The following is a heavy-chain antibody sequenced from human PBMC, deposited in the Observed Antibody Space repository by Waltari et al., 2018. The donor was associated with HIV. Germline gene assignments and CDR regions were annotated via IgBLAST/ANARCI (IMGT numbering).Heavy chain of an antibody. V-gene: IGHV4-30-2*01. D-gene: IGHD3-10*01. J-gene: IGHJ5*02. CDR2: IYHSGST. Sequence: QLQLQESGSGLVKPSQTLSLTCAVSGGSISSGGYSWSWIRQPPGKGLEWIGYIYHSGSTYYNPSLKSRVTISVDRSKNQFSLKLSSVTAADTAVYYCARGTMVRGVEGWGDWFDPWGQGTLVTVSS. CDR1: GGSISSGGYS. CDR3: ARGTMVRGVEGWGDWFDP.